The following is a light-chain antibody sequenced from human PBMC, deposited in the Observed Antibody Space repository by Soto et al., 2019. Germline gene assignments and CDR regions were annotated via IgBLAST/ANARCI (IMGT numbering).Light chain of an antibody. CDR2: AAS. CDR3: QQYNSYSRT. V-gene: IGKV1-5*01. Sequence: DIQMTQSPSSLSASVGDRVTIACRASQSIRSYLNWYQQKPGKAPKLLIYAASSLQSGVPSRFSGSGSGTEFTLTISSLQPDDFATYYCQQYNSYSRTFGQGTKVDIK. CDR1: QSIRSY. J-gene: IGKJ1*01.